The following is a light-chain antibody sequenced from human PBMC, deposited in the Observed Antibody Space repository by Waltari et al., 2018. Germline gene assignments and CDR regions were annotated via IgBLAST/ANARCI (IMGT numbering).Light chain of an antibody. Sequence: DIQMTQSPSTLSASVGDRVTIPCRASQSVNNWVAWYQQKPGKAPNLLIYDASSLESGVPSRFSGSGSGTEFTLTISSLQPDDSASYYCQQYNSHWTIGQGTKVEIK. CDR3: QQYNSHWT. V-gene: IGKV1-5*01. CDR2: DAS. J-gene: IGKJ1*01. CDR1: QSVNNW.